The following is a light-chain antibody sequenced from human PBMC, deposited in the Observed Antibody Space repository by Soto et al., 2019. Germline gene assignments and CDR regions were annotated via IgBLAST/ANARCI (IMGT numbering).Light chain of an antibody. V-gene: IGLV2-14*01. CDR3: SSYTTSSTYV. CDR2: DVS. J-gene: IGLJ1*01. CDR1: SSDVGGYHY. Sequence: QSVLTQPASVSGSPGQSITISCTGTSSDVGGYHYGSWYQQYPGKAPKVMIYDVSNRPSGVSNRFSGSKSGNTASLTISWLQAEDEADYYCSSYTTSSTYVFGTGTKVTVL.